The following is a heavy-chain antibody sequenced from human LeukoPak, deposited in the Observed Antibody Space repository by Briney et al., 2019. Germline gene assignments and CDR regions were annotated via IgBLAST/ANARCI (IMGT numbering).Heavy chain of an antibody. D-gene: IGHD3-10*01. Sequence: GGSLRLSCAASGFTFSSYAMSWVRQAPGKGLEWVSAISGSGGSTYYADSVKGRFTIFRDNSKNTLYLQMNSLRAEDTAVYYCAKSSYGSGSYYSYLFDYWGQGTLVTVSS. CDR3: AKSSYGSGSYYSYLFDY. J-gene: IGHJ4*02. CDR2: ISGSGGST. V-gene: IGHV3-23*01. CDR1: GFTFSSYA.